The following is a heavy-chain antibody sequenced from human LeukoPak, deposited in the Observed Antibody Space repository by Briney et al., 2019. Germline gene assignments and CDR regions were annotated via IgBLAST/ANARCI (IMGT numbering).Heavy chain of an antibody. J-gene: IGHJ4*02. CDR1: GGSISFYY. CDR3: ARRRKDSSGLGLFDY. CDR2: IYYGGTT. Sequence: SETLSLTCTVSGGSISFYYWSWIRQSPGRGLEWIGYIYYGGTTNYNPSLKSRVTISVDTSKNQFSLKLSSVTAADTAVYYCARRRKDSSGLGLFDYWGQGTLVTVSS. V-gene: IGHV4-59*01. D-gene: IGHD3-22*01.